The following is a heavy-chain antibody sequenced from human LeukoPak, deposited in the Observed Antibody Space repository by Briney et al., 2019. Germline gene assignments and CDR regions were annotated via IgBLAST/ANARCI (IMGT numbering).Heavy chain of an antibody. Sequence: GGSLRLSCAASGFTFSDYYMSWIRQAPGKGLEWVSYISSSGSTIYYADSVKGRFTISRDNAKNSLYLQMNSLRAEDTAVYYCARDAYEGGPLRFLEWLSPFDYWGQGTLVTVSS. D-gene: IGHD3-3*01. CDR2: ISSSGSTI. J-gene: IGHJ4*02. CDR1: GFTFSDYY. V-gene: IGHV3-11*01. CDR3: ARDAYEGGPLRFLEWLSPFDY.